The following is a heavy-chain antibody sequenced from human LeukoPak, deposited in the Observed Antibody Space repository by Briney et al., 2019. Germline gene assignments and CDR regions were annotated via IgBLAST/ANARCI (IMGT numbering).Heavy chain of an antibody. CDR2: MSDSGTNT. CDR3: ARGFSSDSSGYFTVDY. J-gene: IGHJ4*02. D-gene: IGHD3-22*01. CDR1: GFTFSTYG. Sequence: GGTLRLSCGASGFTFSTYGMTWVRQAPGKGLEWVSGMSDSGTNTYYADSVKGRFTISRDNAKNSLYLQMNSLRAEDTAVYYCARGFSSDSSGYFTVDYWGQGTLVTVSS. V-gene: IGHV3-21*01.